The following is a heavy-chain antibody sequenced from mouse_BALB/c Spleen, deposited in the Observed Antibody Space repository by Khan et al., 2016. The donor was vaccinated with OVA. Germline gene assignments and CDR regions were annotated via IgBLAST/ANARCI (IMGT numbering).Heavy chain of an antibody. CDR2: IFPASGDT. V-gene: IGHV1-77*01. Sequence: QVQLQQPGPELVKPGSSMKMSCKASGYKFTDYVLNWVRQRPGQGLEWIGQIFPASGDTYYNEKFKDRATLTADKSSNTAYMQLGSLTSEDSAVSFCASAGCGSLVCWGQGTTLTVSA. CDR1: GYKFTDYV. CDR3: ASAGCGSLVC. D-gene: IGHD1-1*01. J-gene: IGHJ2*01.